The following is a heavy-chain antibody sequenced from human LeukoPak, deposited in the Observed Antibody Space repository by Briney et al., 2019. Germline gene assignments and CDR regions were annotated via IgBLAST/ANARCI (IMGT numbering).Heavy chain of an antibody. CDR1: GYTFIYYY. Sequence: GASVKVSCKASGYTFIYYYMHWVRQAPGQGLEWIGWINPNGGATDYAQNFQGRVTLTRDTSISTAYMELSSLRSDDTAVYYCARSGYNSGWAFDFWGQGTLVTVSS. V-gene: IGHV1-2*02. J-gene: IGHJ4*02. CDR2: INPNGGAT. D-gene: IGHD6-19*01. CDR3: ARSGYNSGWAFDF.